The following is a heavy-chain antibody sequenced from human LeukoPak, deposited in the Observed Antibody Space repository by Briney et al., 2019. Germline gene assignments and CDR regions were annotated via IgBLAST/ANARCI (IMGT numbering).Heavy chain of an antibody. V-gene: IGHV3-21*01. CDR3: AKEESSRPNFFDY. J-gene: IGHJ4*02. D-gene: IGHD2/OR15-2a*01. CDR2: ISRSSGYI. Sequence: GGSLRLSCAASGFTFSTCTMNWIRQSPGKGLEWVSSISRSSGYIYFADSVKGRFTISRDNAKNSLYLQMDSLRAEDTAVYYCAKEESSRPNFFDYWGQGTLVTVSS. CDR1: GFTFSTCT.